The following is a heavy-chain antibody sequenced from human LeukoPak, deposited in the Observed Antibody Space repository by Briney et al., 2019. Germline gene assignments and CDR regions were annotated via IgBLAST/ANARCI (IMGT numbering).Heavy chain of an antibody. D-gene: IGHD3-10*01. V-gene: IGHV3-30*03. CDR2: ISYDGSNK. J-gene: IGHJ4*02. Sequence: GGSLRLSCAASGFTFSSYGMHWVRQAPGKGLEWVAVISYDGSNKYYADSVKGRFTISRDNSKNTLYLQMNSLRAEDTAVYYCAREDGSGSYFVDYWGQGTLVTVSS. CDR1: GFTFSSYG. CDR3: AREDGSGSYFVDY.